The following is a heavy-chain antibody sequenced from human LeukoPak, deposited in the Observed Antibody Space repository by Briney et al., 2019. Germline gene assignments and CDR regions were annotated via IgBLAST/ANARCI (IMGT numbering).Heavy chain of an antibody. Sequence: ASVKVSCKASGYTFTGYYMHWVRQAPGQGLEWVGWINPNSGGTNYAQKFQGRVTMTRDTSISTAYMELSRLRSDDTAVYYCARGGPPIVVVPAAVTPGWFDPWGQGTLVTVSS. D-gene: IGHD2-2*01. CDR3: ARGGPPIVVVPAAVTPGWFDP. CDR2: INPNSGGT. J-gene: IGHJ5*02. V-gene: IGHV1-2*02. CDR1: GYTFTGYY.